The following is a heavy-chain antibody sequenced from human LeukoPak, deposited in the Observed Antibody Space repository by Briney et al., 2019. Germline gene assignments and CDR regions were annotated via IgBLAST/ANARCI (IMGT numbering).Heavy chain of an antibody. CDR1: GFTFSNAW. V-gene: IGHV3-15*01. J-gene: IGHJ6*03. CDR2: IKSKTDGGTT. CDR3: TTGLFIVVVPAAISYYYYYMDV. D-gene: IGHD2-2*01. Sequence: PGGSLRLSCAASGFTFSNAWMSCVRQAPGKGLEWGGRIKSKTDGGTTDYAAPVKGRFTISRDDSKNTLYLQMNSLKTEDTAVYYCTTGLFIVVVPAAISYYYYYMDVWGKGTTVTVSS.